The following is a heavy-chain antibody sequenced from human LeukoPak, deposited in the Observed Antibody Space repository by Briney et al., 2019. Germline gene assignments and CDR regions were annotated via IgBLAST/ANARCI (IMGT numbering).Heavy chain of an antibody. CDR3: ARHSSRYYYNTTGSQGFDP. CDR1: GGPISIYY. D-gene: IGHD3-22*01. Sequence: SETLSLTCTVSGGPISIYYSSWIRQPPTKGLEWIGYVHYSGNTNYNPSLESRVTISLETSKNLFSLQLKSLTAADTAVYYCARHSSRYYYNTTGSQGFDPWGQGTLVTVSS. CDR2: VHYSGNT. V-gene: IGHV4-59*01. J-gene: IGHJ5*02.